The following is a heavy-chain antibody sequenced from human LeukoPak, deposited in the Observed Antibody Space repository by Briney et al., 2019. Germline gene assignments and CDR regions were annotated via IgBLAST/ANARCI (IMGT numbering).Heavy chain of an antibody. CDR1: GFSFSSYP. D-gene: IGHD7-27*01. V-gene: IGHV3-23*01. J-gene: IGHJ4*02. CDR3: AKVQLGIGVDY. Sequence: PGGSLRLSCAASGFSFSSYPVSWVRQAPGKGLEWVSGISDGGSRTYYADSVKGRFTISRDDSKNTLYLQMNSLRAEDTAVYYCAKVQLGIGVDYWGQGTLVTVSS. CDR2: ISDGGSRT.